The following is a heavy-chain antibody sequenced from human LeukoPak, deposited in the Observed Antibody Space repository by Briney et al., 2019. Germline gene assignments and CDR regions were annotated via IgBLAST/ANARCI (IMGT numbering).Heavy chain of an antibody. Sequence: PSETLSLTCTVSGGSISSYYWSWIRQPPGKGLEWIGSFDYSGSTFYNPSLKSRVTISVDASKNQFSLKLSSVSAADTAVYYCATHRVAMIRAPFDYWGQGTLVTVSS. J-gene: IGHJ4*02. CDR1: GGSISSYY. CDR3: ATHRVAMIRAPFDY. D-gene: IGHD3-10*01. CDR2: FDYSGST. V-gene: IGHV4-59*05.